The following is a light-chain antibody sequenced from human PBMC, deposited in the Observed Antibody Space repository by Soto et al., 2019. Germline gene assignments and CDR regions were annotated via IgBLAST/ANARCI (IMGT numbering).Light chain of an antibody. CDR2: GAS. CDR3: QQYNNWPPYT. J-gene: IGKJ2*01. Sequence: EIVMTQSPATLSVSPGERATLSCRASRSVNSNLAWYQQRPGQAPRLLIYGASTRATGIPARFSGSGSGIDFTLTISSLQSEDFAVYYCQQYNNWPPYTFGQGTKLEIK. V-gene: IGKV3-15*01. CDR1: RSVNSN.